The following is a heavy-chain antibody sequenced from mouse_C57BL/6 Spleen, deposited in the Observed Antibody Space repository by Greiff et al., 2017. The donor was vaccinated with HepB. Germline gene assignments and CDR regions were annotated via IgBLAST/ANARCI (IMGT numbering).Heavy chain of an antibody. CDR2: ISSGGSYT. D-gene: IGHD1-1*01. CDR1: GFTFSSYG. V-gene: IGHV5-6*01. Sequence: EVQGVESGGDLVKPGGSLKLSCAASGFTFSSYGMSWVRQTPDKRLEWVATISSGGSYTYYPDSVKGRFTISRDNAKNTLYLQMSSLKSEDTAMYYCARLNYYGSSPHWYFDVWGTGTTVTVSS. J-gene: IGHJ1*03. CDR3: ARLNYYGSSPHWYFDV.